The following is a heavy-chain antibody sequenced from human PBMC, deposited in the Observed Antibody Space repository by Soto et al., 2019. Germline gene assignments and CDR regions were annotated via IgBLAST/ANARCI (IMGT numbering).Heavy chain of an antibody. CDR3: ARRYCGGDCPLGY. Sequence: QVQLVQSGAEVKKPGASVKVSCKASGYSFSSYDINWVRQATGQGLEWMGWMNPNSGNTGYARKFQGRVTMTRDTXISTAYMELNSLRSEDTAVYYCARRYCGGDCPLGYWGQGTLVTVSS. CDR2: MNPNSGNT. D-gene: IGHD2-21*02. V-gene: IGHV1-8*01. CDR1: GYSFSSYD. J-gene: IGHJ4*02.